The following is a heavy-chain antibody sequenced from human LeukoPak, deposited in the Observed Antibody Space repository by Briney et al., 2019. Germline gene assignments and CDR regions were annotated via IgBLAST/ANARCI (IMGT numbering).Heavy chain of an antibody. V-gene: IGHV3-33*01. CDR3: ARELVNSINYCNNGVCYIVGGWFDP. J-gene: IGHJ5*02. CDR1: GFTFNNYG. CDR2: IWSDGSKK. Sequence: GGSLRLSCTASGFTFNNYGIYWFRQAPGKGLEWVALIWSDGSKKYFADSVQGRFTISRDNSKNMVYLEMNSLRADDTAVYYCARELVNSINYCNNGVCYIVGGWFDPWGQGTLVTVSS. D-gene: IGHD2-8*01.